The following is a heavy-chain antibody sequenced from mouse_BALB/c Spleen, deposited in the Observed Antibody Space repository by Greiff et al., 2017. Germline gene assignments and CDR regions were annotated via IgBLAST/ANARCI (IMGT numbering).Heavy chain of an antibody. Sequence: EVKVEESGGGLVQPGGSMKLSCVASGFTFSNYWMNWVRQSPEKGLEWVAEIRLKSNNYATHYAESVKGRFTISRDDSKSSVYLQMNNLRAEDTGIYYCTRPGGYYFAYWGQGTLVTVSA. CDR3: TRPGGYYFAY. J-gene: IGHJ3*01. V-gene: IGHV6-6*02. CDR2: IRLKSNNYAT. CDR1: GFTFSNYW. D-gene: IGHD2-3*01.